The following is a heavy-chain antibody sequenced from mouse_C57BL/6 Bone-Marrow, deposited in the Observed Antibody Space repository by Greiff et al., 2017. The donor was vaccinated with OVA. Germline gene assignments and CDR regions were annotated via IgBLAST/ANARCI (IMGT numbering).Heavy chain of an antibody. V-gene: IGHV1-18*01. J-gene: IGHJ1*03. CDR3: ARENYGNYEDWYFDV. Sequence: EVQLQQSGPELVKPGASVKIPCKASGYTFTGYNMDWVKQSHGKSLEWIGDINPNNGGTIYNQKFKGKATLTVDKSSSTAYMELRSLTSEDTAVYYCARENYGNYEDWYFDVWGTGTTVTVSS. CDR1: GYTFTGYN. D-gene: IGHD2-1*01. CDR2: INPNNGGT.